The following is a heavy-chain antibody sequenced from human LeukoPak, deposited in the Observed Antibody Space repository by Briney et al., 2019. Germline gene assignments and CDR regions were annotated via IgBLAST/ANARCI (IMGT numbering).Heavy chain of an antibody. CDR3: AREDIVVVPAAPSGWFDP. J-gene: IGHJ5*02. Sequence: GASVKVSCKASGYTFTGYYMHWVRQAPGQGLEWMGWINPNSGGTNYAQKFQGRVTMTRDTSISTAYMELSRLRSDDTAVYYCAREDIVVVPAAPSGWFDPWGQGTLVTVSS. CDR1: GYTFTGYY. V-gene: IGHV1-2*02. D-gene: IGHD2-2*01. CDR2: INPNSGGT.